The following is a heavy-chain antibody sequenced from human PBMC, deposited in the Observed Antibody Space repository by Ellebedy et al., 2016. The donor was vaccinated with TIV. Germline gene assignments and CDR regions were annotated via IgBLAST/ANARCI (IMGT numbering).Heavy chain of an antibody. CDR1: GFTFSDYY. J-gene: IGHJ4*02. D-gene: IGHD1-1*01. CDR2: ISSSSSYT. Sequence: GESLKISCAASGFTFSDYYMSWIRQAPGKGLEWVSYISSSSSYTNYADSVKGRFTISRDNAKNSLYLQMNSLRAEDTAVYYCARDVSEERERAPPDYWGQGTLVTVSS. CDR3: ARDVSEERERAPPDY. V-gene: IGHV3-11*06.